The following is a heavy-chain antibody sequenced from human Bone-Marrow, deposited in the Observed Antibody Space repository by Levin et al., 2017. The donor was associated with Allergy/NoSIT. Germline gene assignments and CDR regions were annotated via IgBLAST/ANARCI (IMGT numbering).Heavy chain of an antibody. Sequence: LSLTCAASGFTFSSYGMHWVRQAPGKGLEWVAVIWYDGSNKYYADSVKGRFTISRDNSKNTLYLQMNSLRAEDTAVYYCARDLGGFDYWGQGTLVTVSS. CDR3: ARDLGGFDY. CDR2: IWYDGSNK. J-gene: IGHJ4*02. D-gene: IGHD3-16*01. CDR1: GFTFSSYG. V-gene: IGHV3-33*01.